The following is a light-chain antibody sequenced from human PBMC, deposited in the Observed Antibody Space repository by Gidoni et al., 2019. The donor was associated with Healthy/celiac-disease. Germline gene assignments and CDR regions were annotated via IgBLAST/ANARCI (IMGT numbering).Light chain of an antibody. CDR1: QSISSY. V-gene: IGKV1-39*01. Sequence: DIQMTQSPSSLSASARDRVTITCRASQSISSYLNWYQQKPGKAPKLLIYAASSLQSGVPSRFSGSGSGTDFTLTISSLQPEDFATYYCQQSYSTPGITFGQGTRLEIK. CDR2: AAS. CDR3: QQSYSTPGIT. J-gene: IGKJ5*01.